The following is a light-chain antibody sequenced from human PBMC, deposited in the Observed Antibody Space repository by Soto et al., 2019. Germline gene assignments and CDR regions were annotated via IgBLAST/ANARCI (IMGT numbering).Light chain of an antibody. J-gene: IGKJ4*01. Sequence: EIVLTQSPATLSLSPGESATLSCRASQRIGIYLAWYQHRVGQAPRLLIYDATNRAAGVPARFRGSGSATDFPLTISGLASADFAVYYCQQRSNWPSFGGGTKVEIK. CDR1: QRIGIY. CDR3: QQRSNWPS. V-gene: IGKV3-11*01. CDR2: DAT.